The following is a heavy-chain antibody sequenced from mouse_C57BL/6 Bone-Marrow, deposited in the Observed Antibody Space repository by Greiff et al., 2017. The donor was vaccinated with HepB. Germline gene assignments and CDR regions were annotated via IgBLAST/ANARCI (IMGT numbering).Heavy chain of an antibody. J-gene: IGHJ2*01. Sequence: QVQLQQPGAELVRPGSSVKLSCKASGYTFTSYWMDWVKQRPGQGLEWIGNIYPSDSETHYNQKFKDKATLTVDKSSSTAYMQLSSLTSEDSAVYYCAKDRRYYFDYWCQGTTLTVSS. CDR2: IYPSDSET. CDR1: GYTFTSYW. V-gene: IGHV1-61*01. CDR3: AKDRRYYFDY.